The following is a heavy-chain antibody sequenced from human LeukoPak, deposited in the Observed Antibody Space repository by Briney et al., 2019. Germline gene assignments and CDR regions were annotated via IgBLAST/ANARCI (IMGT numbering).Heavy chain of an antibody. Sequence: SETLSLTCTVSGGSISSGGYYWSWIRQHPGKGLEWIGYIYYSGSTYYNPSLKSRVTISVDTSKNQFSLKLSSVTVADTAVYYCARVLYCSGGSCYHFDYWGQGTLVTVSS. J-gene: IGHJ4*02. CDR3: ARVLYCSGGSCYHFDY. V-gene: IGHV4-31*03. CDR2: IYYSGST. D-gene: IGHD2-15*01. CDR1: GGSISSGGYY.